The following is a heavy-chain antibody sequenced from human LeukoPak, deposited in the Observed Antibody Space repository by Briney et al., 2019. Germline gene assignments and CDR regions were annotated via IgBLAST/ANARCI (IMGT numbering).Heavy chain of an antibody. V-gene: IGHV4-61*02. CDR3: ARGGVLTVPGEWFDP. Sequence: SQTLSLTCTVSGGSISNGNYYWSWIRQPAGKGLEWIGRIYASGSTNYNPSLKSRLTISIDTSRNQFSLMLTSVTAADTAVYYCARGGVLTVPGEWFDPWGQGTLVTVSS. J-gene: IGHJ5*02. D-gene: IGHD3-10*01. CDR1: GGSISNGNYY. CDR2: IYASGST.